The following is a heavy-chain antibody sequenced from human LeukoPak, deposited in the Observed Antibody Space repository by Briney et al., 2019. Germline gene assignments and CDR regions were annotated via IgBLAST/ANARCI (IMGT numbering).Heavy chain of an antibody. D-gene: IGHD2-15*01. Sequence: ASVKVSCKASGYTFTSYGISWVRQAPGQGLEWMGWISAYNGNTNYAQKFQGRVTMTRDTSTSTVYMELSSLRSEDTAVYYCARESSEMGGGSCLYWGQGTLVTVSS. CDR3: ARESSEMGGGSCLY. V-gene: IGHV1-18*01. CDR1: GYTFTSYG. J-gene: IGHJ4*02. CDR2: ISAYNGNT.